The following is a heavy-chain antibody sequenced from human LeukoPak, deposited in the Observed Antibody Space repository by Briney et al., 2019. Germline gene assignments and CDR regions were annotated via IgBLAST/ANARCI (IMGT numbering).Heavy chain of an antibody. CDR3: ARDMGSPESDAFDI. D-gene: IGHD3-10*01. CDR1: GFTFSSYW. Sequence: KSGGSLRLSCAASGFTFSSYWMSWIRQAPGKGLEWVSYISSSGSTIYYADSVKGRFTISRDNAKNSLYLQMNSLRAEDTAVYYCARDMGSPESDAFDIWGQGTMVTVSS. V-gene: IGHV3-11*01. J-gene: IGHJ3*02. CDR2: ISSSGSTI.